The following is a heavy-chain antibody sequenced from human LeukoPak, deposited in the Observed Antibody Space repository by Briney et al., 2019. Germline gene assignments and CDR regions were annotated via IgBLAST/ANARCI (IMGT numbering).Heavy chain of an antibody. D-gene: IGHD3-3*01. J-gene: IGHJ2*01. CDR2: IYYSGST. CDR3: ARVHTIFGVVTTWYFDL. Sequence: SETLSLTCTVSGGSISSSSNYWGWLRQPPGKGLEWIGSIYYSGSTYYNPSLKSRVTISVDTSKNQFSLKLSSVTAADTAVYYCARVHTIFGVVTTWYFDLWGRGTLVTVSS. V-gene: IGHV4-39*01. CDR1: GGSISSSSNY.